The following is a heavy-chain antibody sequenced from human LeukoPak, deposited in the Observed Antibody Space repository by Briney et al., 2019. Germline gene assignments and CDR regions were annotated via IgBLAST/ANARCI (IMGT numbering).Heavy chain of an antibody. J-gene: IGHJ5*02. CDR2: IYTSGST. D-gene: IGHD6-13*01. V-gene: IGHV4-61*02. CDR3: ARHGRSSSWYDRSTYNWFDP. CDR1: GDSISSSIYY. Sequence: SETLSLTCTVSGDSISSSIYYWSWIRQPAGKGLEWIGRIYTSGSTNYNPSPKSRVTMSVDTSKNQFSLKLSSVTAADTAVYYCARHGRSSSWYDRSTYNWFDPWGQGTLVTVSS.